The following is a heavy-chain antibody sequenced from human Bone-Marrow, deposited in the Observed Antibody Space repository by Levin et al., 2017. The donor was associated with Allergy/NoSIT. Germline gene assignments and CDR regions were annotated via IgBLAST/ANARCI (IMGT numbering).Heavy chain of an antibody. Sequence: PGGSLRLSCTGSRFAFSDYVMHWVRQAPGKGLEWVAVISNDGNKIYFADAVKGRFTISRDNSKNTLYLQMNNLKTEDTAVYYCAKVGALWFGEFSSFFFYMDVWGKGTTVIVSS. CDR3: AKVGALWFGEFSSFFFYMDV. CDR1: RFAFSDYV. V-gene: IGHV3-30*18. D-gene: IGHD3-10*01. J-gene: IGHJ6*03. CDR2: ISNDGNKI.